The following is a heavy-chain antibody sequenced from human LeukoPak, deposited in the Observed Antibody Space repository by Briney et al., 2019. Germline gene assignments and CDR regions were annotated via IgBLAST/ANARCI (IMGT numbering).Heavy chain of an antibody. CDR1: GFTFSHYS. CDR2: ISSSSSTI. V-gene: IGHV3-48*01. Sequence: PGGSLRLSCAASGFTFSHYSINWVRQAPGEGLEWVSYISSSSSTIYYADSVKGRFTISRDNAKNSLYLQMNSLRAEDTAVYYCARGLYGSGKYYFDHWGQGTLVTVSS. D-gene: IGHD3-10*01. J-gene: IGHJ4*02. CDR3: ARGLYGSGKYYFDH.